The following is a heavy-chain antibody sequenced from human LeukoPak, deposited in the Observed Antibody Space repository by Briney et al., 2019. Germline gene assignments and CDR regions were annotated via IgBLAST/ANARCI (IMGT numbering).Heavy chain of an antibody. Sequence: GGSLRLSCTASEITFSNYGMHWVRQAPGKGLEWVAFIQYDGNNKYYADSVKGRFTISRDNSKNTLYLQMNSLRGDDTAVYYCAKIESTGYYYDNWGQGTLVTVSS. V-gene: IGHV3-30*02. CDR2: IQYDGNNK. CDR1: EITFSNYG. D-gene: IGHD2-8*02. CDR3: AKIESTGYYYDN. J-gene: IGHJ4*02.